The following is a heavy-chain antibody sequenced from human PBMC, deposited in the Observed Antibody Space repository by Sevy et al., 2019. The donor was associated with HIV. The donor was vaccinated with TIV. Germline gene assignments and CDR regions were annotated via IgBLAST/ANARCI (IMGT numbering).Heavy chain of an antibody. V-gene: IGHV1-18*01. CDR3: ARHMVQGVITPYYYYGMDV. CDR1: GYTFTSYG. D-gene: IGHD3-10*01. CDR2: ISAYNGNT. Sequence: ASAKVSCKASGYTFTSYGISWVRQAPGQGLEWMGWISAYNGNTNYAQKLQGRVTMTTDTSTSTAYMELRSLRSDDTAVYYCARHMVQGVITPYYYYGMDVWGQGTTVTVSS. J-gene: IGHJ6*02.